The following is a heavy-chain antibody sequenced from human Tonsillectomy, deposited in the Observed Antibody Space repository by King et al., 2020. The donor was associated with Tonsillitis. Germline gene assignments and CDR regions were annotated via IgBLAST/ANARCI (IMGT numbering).Heavy chain of an antibody. V-gene: IGHV5-51*01. D-gene: IGHD5-12*01. CDR2: IYPGDSDT. CDR1: GYSFTSYW. Sequence: VQLVESGAEVKKPGESLKISCKGSGYSFTSYWIGWVRQMPGKGLEWMGIIYPGDSDTRYSPSFQGQVTISADKSISTAYLQWSSLKASDTAMYYCARQWRGVATITEAYYYYYMDVWGKGTTVTVSS. CDR3: ARQWRGVATITEAYYYYYMDV. J-gene: IGHJ6*03.